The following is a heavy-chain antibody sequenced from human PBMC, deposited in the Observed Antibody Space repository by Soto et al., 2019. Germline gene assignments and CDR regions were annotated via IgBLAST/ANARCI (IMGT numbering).Heavy chain of an antibody. CDR2: INHSGST. CDR3: ARGRLRYFDMDV. J-gene: IGHJ6*03. D-gene: IGHD3-9*01. Sequence: QVQLQQWGAGLLKPSETLSLTCAVYGGSFSGYYWSWIRQPPGKGLEWIGEINHSGSTNYNPSLKSRVTISVDTSKNQFSLKLSSVTAADTAVYYCARGRLRYFDMDVWGKGTTVTVSS. V-gene: IGHV4-34*01. CDR1: GGSFSGYY.